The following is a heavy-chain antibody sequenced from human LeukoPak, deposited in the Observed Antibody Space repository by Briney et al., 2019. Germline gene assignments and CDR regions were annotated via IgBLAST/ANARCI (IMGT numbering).Heavy chain of an antibody. J-gene: IGHJ4*02. CDR3: ARGPRGSHGTVTTFDY. CDR2: INRSGST. V-gene: IGHV4-34*01. Sequence: PSETLSLTCAVYGGSFSGYYWSWIRQPPGKGLEWIGEINRSGSTNYNPSLKSRVTISVDTSKNQFSLKLSSVTAADTAVYYCARGPRGSHGTVTTFDYWGQGTLVTVSS. D-gene: IGHD4-17*01. CDR1: GGSFSGYY.